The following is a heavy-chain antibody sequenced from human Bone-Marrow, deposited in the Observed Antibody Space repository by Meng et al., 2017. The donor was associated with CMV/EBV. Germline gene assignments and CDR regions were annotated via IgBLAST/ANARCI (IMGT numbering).Heavy chain of an antibody. J-gene: IGHJ6*02. Sequence: GGSLRLSCAASGFTFSSYGMHWVRQAPGKGLEWVAFIRYDGSNKYYADSVKGRFTISRDNSKNTLYLQMNSLRAEDTAVYYCAKDIGSSYYYYYGMDVWGQGTTVPVSS. CDR1: GFTFSSYG. D-gene: IGHD6-6*01. CDR3: AKDIGSSYYYYYGMDV. CDR2: IRYDGSNK. V-gene: IGHV3-30*02.